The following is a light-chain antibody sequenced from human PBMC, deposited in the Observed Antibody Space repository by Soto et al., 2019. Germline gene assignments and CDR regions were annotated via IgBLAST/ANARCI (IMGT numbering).Light chain of an antibody. V-gene: IGKV3-15*01. CDR2: GAS. CDR3: QQYNKWPLT. CDR1: QSASRN. Sequence: EIVMTQSPATLSVSPGERATLSCRASQSASRNLAWYHQKPGQAPRLLIYGASTWATDIPATFSGSGSGTDFSVTISSLQSEDFAADYGQQYNKWPLTFGGGTKVEIK. J-gene: IGKJ4*01.